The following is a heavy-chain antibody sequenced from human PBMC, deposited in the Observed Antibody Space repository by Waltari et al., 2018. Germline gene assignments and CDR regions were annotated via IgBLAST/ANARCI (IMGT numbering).Heavy chain of an antibody. CDR2: INHSGSS. CDR3: AGGYSSGWYGVEGYYYYYYMDV. Sequence: QVQLQQWGAGPLKPSETLSLTCAVYGGSFSGYYWRWIRQTPGKGLEWIGEINHSGSSNCTRSLKRRVNIAVDTSKNQFSLKLSSVTAADTAVYYYAGGYSSGWYGVEGYYYYYYMDVWGKGTTVTVSS. D-gene: IGHD6-19*01. CDR1: GGSFSGYY. J-gene: IGHJ6*03. V-gene: IGHV4-34*01.